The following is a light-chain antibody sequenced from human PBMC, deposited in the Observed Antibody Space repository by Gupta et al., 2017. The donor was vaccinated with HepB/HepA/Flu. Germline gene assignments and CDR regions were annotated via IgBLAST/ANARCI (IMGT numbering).Light chain of an antibody. V-gene: IGLV1-44*01. J-gene: IGLJ2*01. Sequence: QSVLTQPPSASGTPGQTVTISCSGSSSNIGSTTVNWYQQVPGPAPKLLIYHNNQRPSGVPDRFSGSKSGTSASLATSWLQAEDEADYYCATSDASMSSRVFGGGTTLTVL. CDR2: HNN. CDR1: SSNIGSTT. CDR3: ATSDASMSSRV.